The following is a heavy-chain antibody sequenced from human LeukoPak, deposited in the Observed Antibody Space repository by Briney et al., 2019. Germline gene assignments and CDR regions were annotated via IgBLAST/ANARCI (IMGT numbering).Heavy chain of an antibody. V-gene: IGHV1-18*01. D-gene: IGHD5-24*01. J-gene: IGHJ4*02. CDR3: ARDEKNYQRGPFES. Sequence: ASVKVSCKASGYTFGDYGISWVRQAPGQGLEWMGWISAYSGNTKYTQKFQGRVTMTTDTSTSTAYIELRSLRPDDTAIYYCARDEKNYQRGPFESCCQGTLVAVSS. CDR2: ISAYSGNT. CDR1: GYTFGDYG.